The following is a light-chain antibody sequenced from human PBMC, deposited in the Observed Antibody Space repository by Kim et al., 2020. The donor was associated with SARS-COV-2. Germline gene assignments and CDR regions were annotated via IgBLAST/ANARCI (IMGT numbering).Light chain of an antibody. CDR2: DAS. J-gene: IGKJ4*01. CDR3: QQYDLYPLT. CDR1: QGIGNY. V-gene: IGKV1-16*02. Sequence: ESIGDRVTITWRARQGIGNYLAWFQQTPGEAPKSLIYDASSVQSGVPSKFSGSGSGRDFTLTISSLQPEDCATYYCQQYDLYPLTFGGGTKVDIK.